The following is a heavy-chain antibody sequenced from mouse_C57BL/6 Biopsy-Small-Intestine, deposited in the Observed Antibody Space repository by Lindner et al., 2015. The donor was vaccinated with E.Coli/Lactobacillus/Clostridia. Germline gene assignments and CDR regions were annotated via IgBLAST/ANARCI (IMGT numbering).Heavy chain of an antibody. J-gene: IGHJ3*01. V-gene: IGHV1S22*01. CDR3: ARRNYYASGSYYNGHAFDI. D-gene: IGHD2-12*01. CDR2: IDPSGDST. Sequence: SVKVSCKASGYTSTRYHMHWVRQAPGQGPEWMGKIDPSGDSTSYAQKFEGRVTMTRDTSTRTVYMELSSLRSEDTAVYYCARRNYYASGSYYNGHAFDIWGQGTMVTVSS. CDR1: GYTSTRYH.